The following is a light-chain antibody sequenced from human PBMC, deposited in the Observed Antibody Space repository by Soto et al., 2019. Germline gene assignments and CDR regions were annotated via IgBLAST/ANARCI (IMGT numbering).Light chain of an antibody. Sequence: QSALTQPASVSGSPGQSITISCTGTSSDVGGYNYVSWYQQHPGKAPKLMIYEVSNWPSGVSRRFSGSKSGNTASLTISGLQAEDEADYYCSSYTSFHTYVFGPGTKLTVL. CDR3: SSYTSFHTYV. V-gene: IGLV2-14*01. J-gene: IGLJ1*01. CDR2: EVS. CDR1: SSDVGGYNY.